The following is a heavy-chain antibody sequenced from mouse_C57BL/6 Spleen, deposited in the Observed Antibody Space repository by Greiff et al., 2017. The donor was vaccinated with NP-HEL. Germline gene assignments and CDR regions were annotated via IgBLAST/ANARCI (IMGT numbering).Heavy chain of an antibody. CDR3: ARSKYDYDGPYYAMDY. Sequence: QVQLQQPGAELVKPGASVKMSCKASGYTFTSYWITWVKQRPGQGLEWIGDIYPGSGSTNYNEKFKSKATLTVDTSSSTAYMQLSSLTSEDSAVYYWARSKYDYDGPYYAMDYWGQGTSVTVSS. CDR2: IYPGSGST. CDR1: GYTFTSYW. J-gene: IGHJ4*01. V-gene: IGHV1-55*01. D-gene: IGHD2-4*01.